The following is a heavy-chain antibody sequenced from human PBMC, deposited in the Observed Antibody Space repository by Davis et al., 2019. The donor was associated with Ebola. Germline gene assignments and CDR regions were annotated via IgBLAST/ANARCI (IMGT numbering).Heavy chain of an antibody. D-gene: IGHD6-19*01. CDR3: AKGGSGWPSDYSYGMGV. J-gene: IGHJ6*04. CDR1: GFIFSSDT. Sequence: GESLKISCAASGFIFSSDTMYWVRQAPGKGLEWVAVIWYDGRNTYYADSVKGRFTISRDNSKNTLYLQMNSLRVEDTAVYYCAKGGSGWPSDYSYGMGVWGKGTTVTVSS. CDR2: IWYDGRNT. V-gene: IGHV3-33*06.